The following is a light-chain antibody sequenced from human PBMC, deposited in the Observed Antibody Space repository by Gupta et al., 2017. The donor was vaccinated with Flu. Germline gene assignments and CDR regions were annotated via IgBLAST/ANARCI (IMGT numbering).Light chain of an antibody. CDR1: RSNIGRNY. CDR2: RNN. J-gene: IGLJ3*02. CDR3: ASWDDALSVWV. Sequence: QPVLTQPPSTSGTPGPTVTISCSGGRSNIGRNYICWYHQLPGSAPKLLIYRNNLRPSGVPDRFSRSKSDTSGSLSISGLRSEDEGDYYCASWDDALSVWVFGGGTTLTVL. V-gene: IGLV1-47*01.